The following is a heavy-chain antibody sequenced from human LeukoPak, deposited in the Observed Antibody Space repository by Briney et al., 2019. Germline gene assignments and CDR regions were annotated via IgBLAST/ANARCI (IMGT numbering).Heavy chain of an antibody. Sequence: ASVKVSCKASGYTFTSYGISWVRQAPGQGLGWMGWISAYNGNTNYAQKLQGRVTMTTDTSTSTAYMELRSLRSDDTAVYYCAYLGYCSGGSCLPTNYWGQGTLVTVSS. CDR2: ISAYNGNT. D-gene: IGHD2-15*01. V-gene: IGHV1-18*04. CDR1: GYTFTSYG. CDR3: AYLGYCSGGSCLPTNY. J-gene: IGHJ4*02.